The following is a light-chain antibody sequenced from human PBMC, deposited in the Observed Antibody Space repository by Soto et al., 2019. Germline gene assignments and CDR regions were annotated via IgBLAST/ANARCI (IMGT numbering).Light chain of an antibody. CDR1: QAIRTD. J-gene: IGKJ1*01. V-gene: IGKV1-6*01. Sequence: AIQMTQSPSSLSASVGDRVTITCRASQAIRTDLGWYQQRPGQAPKLLFYGTSNLQSWVPSRFSRSGSGTAFTLTINSLQAGEFAPYYCRQDYSYPRTFGPGTKVDIK. CDR3: RQDYSYPRT. CDR2: GTS.